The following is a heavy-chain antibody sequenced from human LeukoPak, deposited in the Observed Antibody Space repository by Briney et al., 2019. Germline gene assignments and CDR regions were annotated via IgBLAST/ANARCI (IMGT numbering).Heavy chain of an antibody. CDR3: AELGITMIGGV. CDR2: ISGSGGTT. Sequence: GGSLRLSCAASGFTFSSYGMSWVRQAPGKGLEWVSAISGSGGTTYYADSVKGRFTISRDSSKNTLHLQMNSLRAEDTAVYYCAELGITMIGGVWGKGTTVTISS. D-gene: IGHD3-10*02. CDR1: GFTFSSYG. V-gene: IGHV3-23*01. J-gene: IGHJ6*04.